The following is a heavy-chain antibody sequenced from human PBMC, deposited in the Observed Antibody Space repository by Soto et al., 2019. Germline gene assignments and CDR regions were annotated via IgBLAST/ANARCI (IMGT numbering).Heavy chain of an antibody. CDR2: ISWDGENE. CDR3: EKDVDLDGYSYYIDS. CDR1: GFTFNDYA. V-gene: IGHV3-43D*04. J-gene: IGHJ4*02. Sequence: GGSLRLSCAASGFTFNDYAMHWVRQAPGKGLEWVSLISWDGENEFYAASVKGRFTISRDNSKDILYLQMNSLRREDSALYYCEKDVDLDGYSYYIDSWGKEPRVTVPS. D-gene: IGHD3-10*01.